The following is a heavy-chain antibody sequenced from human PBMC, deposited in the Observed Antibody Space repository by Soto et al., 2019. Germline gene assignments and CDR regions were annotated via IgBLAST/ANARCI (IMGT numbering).Heavy chain of an antibody. CDR2: IIPIFGTA. J-gene: IGHJ4*02. Sequence: QVQLVQSGAEVKKPGSSVKVSCKASGGTFGSYAISWVRQAPGQGLEWMGGIIPIFGTANYAQKFQGRVTITADESTSTAYMELSSLRSEDTAVYYCASNSIEYYYDSSGYSADYWGQGTLVTVSS. V-gene: IGHV1-69*12. CDR1: GGTFGSYA. D-gene: IGHD3-22*01. CDR3: ASNSIEYYYDSSGYSADY.